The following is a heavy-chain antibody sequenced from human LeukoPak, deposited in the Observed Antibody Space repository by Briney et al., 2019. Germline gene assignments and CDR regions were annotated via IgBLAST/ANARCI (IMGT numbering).Heavy chain of an antibody. CDR1: GFIFSNYE. J-gene: IGHJ6*04. CDR3: ARSDEITVADSYYYYAMDV. D-gene: IGHD6-19*01. V-gene: IGHV3-48*03. Sequence: GGSLRLSCVASGFIFSNYEMNWVRQAPGKWRERLSYISSSGSTIYYADCVKGRFTISRDNAKKSLYLQMNSLRAEDTAVYFCARSDEITVADSYYYYAMDVWGKGTTVTVSS. CDR2: ISSSGSTI.